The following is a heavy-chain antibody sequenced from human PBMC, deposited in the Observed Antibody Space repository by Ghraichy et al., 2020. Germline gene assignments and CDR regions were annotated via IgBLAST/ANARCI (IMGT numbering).Heavy chain of an antibody. CDR1: GGSISSRSYY. D-gene: IGHD3-3*01. J-gene: IGHJ6*02. CDR3: AIASSITIFGVVIRKDYYYYGMDV. V-gene: IGHV4-39*01. Sequence: SQTLSLTCTVSGGSISSRSYYWGWIRQPPGKGLEWIGSIYYSGSTYYNPSLKSRVTISVDTSKNQFSLKLSSVTAADTAVYYCAIASSITIFGVVIRKDYYYYGMDVWGQGTTVTVYS. CDR2: IYYSGST.